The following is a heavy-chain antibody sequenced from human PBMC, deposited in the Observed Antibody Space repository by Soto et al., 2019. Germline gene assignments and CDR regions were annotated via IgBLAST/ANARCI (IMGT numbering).Heavy chain of an antibody. V-gene: IGHV3-23*01. CDR1: GFTFATYT. J-gene: IGHJ4*02. D-gene: IGHD5-12*01. CDR3: AKNSAATIRVGFDY. CDR2: ITGSDGRT. Sequence: PGGSLRLSCAASGFTFATYTMSWVRTTPGKGLEWVSAITGSDGRTYYADSVKGRFTISRDNSKNTLYLQMNSLGAEDTAVYYCAKNSAATIRVGFDYWGQGTLVTVSS.